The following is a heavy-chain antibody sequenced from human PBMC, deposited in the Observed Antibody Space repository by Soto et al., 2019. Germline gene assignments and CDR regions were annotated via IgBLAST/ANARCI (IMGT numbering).Heavy chain of an antibody. V-gene: IGHV4-30-4*01. Sequence: SETLSLTCRVSGGSLNTDDFYWSWLRQTPGKGLQWIGYVYYSGSSDCIPSLKSRLSMSIDKSKNQFTLKLSSVTAADTAIYYCARMSYYYDKWYFDLWGRGTLVTVS. CDR2: VYYSGSS. J-gene: IGHJ2*01. D-gene: IGHD3-22*01. CDR3: ARMSYYYDKWYFDL. CDR1: GGSLNTDDFY.